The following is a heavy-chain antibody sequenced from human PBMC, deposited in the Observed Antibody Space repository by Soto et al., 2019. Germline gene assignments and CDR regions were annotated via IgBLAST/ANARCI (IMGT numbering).Heavy chain of an antibody. J-gene: IGHJ4*02. CDR2: ISYDGSNP. CDR1: GFPFSDYA. Sequence: QVQLVESGGGVVQPGRSLRLSCAASGFPFSDYAMHWVRQAPGKGLEWVGVISYDGSNPYPADSVKGRFTISSDNSKNTLFLHMTCLRGEDTAVYYCAKRGDSGFYFDYWGQGTLVTVSS. CDR3: AKRGDSGFYFDY. D-gene: IGHD2-21*02. V-gene: IGHV3-30*18.